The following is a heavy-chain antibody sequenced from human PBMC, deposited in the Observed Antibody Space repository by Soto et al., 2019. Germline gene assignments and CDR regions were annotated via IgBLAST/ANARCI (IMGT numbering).Heavy chain of an antibody. V-gene: IGHV4-34*01. CDR3: ASPPGRPDYWYYGMDV. J-gene: IGHJ6*02. CDR2: INHSGST. Sequence: SETLSLTGAVYGGSFSGYYWSWIRQPPGKGLEWIGEINHSGSTNYNPSLKSRVTISVDTSKNQFSLKLSSVTAADTAVYYCASPPGRPDYWYYGMDVWGQGTTVTVSS. D-gene: IGHD6-6*01. CDR1: GGSFSGYY.